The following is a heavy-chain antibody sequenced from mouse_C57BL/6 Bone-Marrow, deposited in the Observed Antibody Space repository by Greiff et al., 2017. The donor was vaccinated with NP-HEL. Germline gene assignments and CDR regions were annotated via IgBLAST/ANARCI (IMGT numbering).Heavy chain of an antibody. J-gene: IGHJ4*01. D-gene: IGHD1-1*01. Sequence: QVQLQQPGAELVKPGASVKMSCKASGYTFTSYWITWVKQRPGQGLEWIGDIYPGSGSTNYNERFKSKATLTVDTSSSTAYMQLSSLTSEDSAVYYCARSQIYYSPDYWGQGTSVTVSS. CDR1: GYTFTSYW. V-gene: IGHV1-55*01. CDR3: ARSQIYYSPDY. CDR2: IYPGSGST.